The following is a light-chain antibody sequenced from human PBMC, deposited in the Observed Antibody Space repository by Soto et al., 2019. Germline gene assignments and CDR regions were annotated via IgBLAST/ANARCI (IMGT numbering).Light chain of an antibody. Sequence: QSVLTQPASVSGSPGQSITISCTGTSGDIGSYDYVSWYQQPPGKAPKLMIYDVNKRPSGVPDRFSGSKSGNSASLTVSGLQTEDEADYYCSSYAGKNNMIFGGGTKLTVL. J-gene: IGLJ2*01. CDR1: SGDIGSYDY. V-gene: IGLV2-8*01. CDR3: SSYAGKNNMI. CDR2: DVN.